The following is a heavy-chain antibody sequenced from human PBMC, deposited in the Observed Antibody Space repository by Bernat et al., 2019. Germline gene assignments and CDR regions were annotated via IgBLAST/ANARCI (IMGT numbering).Heavy chain of an antibody. J-gene: IGHJ4*02. CDR3: AKDRRSSWCVDY. V-gene: IGHV3-30*18. CDR2: ISDDGNKK. D-gene: IGHD6-13*01. Sequence: QVQLVESGGGVVQPGRSLRLSCAASGFTFSNYGMHWVRQAPGKGLEWVAVISDDGNKKYYGDSVRGRFTISRDSSKNTVYLQMNSLRAEDTAVYYWAKDRRSSWCVDYWGQGTLVTVSS. CDR1: GFTFSNYG.